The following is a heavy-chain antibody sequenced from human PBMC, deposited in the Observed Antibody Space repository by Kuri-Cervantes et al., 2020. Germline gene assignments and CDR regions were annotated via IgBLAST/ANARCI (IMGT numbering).Heavy chain of an antibody. V-gene: IGHV1-2*02. CDR1: GYTFTSYD. CDR2: IDPDIGRT. J-gene: IGHJ4*02. Sequence: ASVKVSCKASGYTFTSYDINWVRQAPGQGPEWMGWIDPDIGRTLYSQKFQGRVMLTRDTSTTTAYMDLNRLTFDDTAVYFCAREPRLGGSYSDYWGQGTLVTVSS. CDR3: AREPRLGGSYSDY. D-gene: IGHD3-10*01.